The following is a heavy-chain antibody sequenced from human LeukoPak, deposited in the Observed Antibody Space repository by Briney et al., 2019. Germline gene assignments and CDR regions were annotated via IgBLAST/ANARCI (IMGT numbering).Heavy chain of an antibody. CDR1: GGSISSSSYY. V-gene: IGHV4-39*07. CDR2: IYYSGST. D-gene: IGHD3-16*01. J-gene: IGHJ4*02. CDR3: AREEVGGLDY. Sequence: PSETLSLTCTVSGGSISSSSYYWGWIRQPPGKGLEWIGSIYYSGSTYYNPSLKSRVTISVDTSKNQFSLKLSSVTAADTAVYYCAREEVGGLDYWGQGTLVTVSS.